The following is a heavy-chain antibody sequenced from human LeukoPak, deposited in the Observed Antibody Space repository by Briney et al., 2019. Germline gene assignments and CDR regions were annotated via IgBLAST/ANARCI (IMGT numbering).Heavy chain of an antibody. D-gene: IGHD1-26*01. CDR1: GFTFSSYA. CDR3: AKGKWELRYRGPSDY. J-gene: IGHJ3*01. V-gene: IGHV3-23*01. CDR2: ITYGGDST. Sequence: GGSLRLSCAASGFTFSSYAMSWVRQAPGKGLEWVSVITYGGDSTYYADSVKGRFTISRDNSKNTLYLQMNSLRAEDTAIYYCAKGKWELRYRGPSDYWGQGTMVTVSS.